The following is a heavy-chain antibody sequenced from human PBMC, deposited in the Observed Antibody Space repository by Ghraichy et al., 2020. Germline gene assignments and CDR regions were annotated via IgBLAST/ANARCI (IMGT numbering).Heavy chain of an antibody. J-gene: IGHJ4*02. CDR3: ARGGYNWNPFDY. D-gene: IGHD1-20*01. V-gene: IGHV6-1*01. CDR1: GDSVSRNSAA. CDR2: TYYRSKWYN. Sequence: SQTLSLTCAISGDSVSRNSAAWNWIRQSPSRGLEWLGRTYYRSKWYNDYAVSVKSRMTINPDTSKNQFSLQLNSVTPEDTAVYYCARGGYNWNPFDYWGQGTLVTVSS.